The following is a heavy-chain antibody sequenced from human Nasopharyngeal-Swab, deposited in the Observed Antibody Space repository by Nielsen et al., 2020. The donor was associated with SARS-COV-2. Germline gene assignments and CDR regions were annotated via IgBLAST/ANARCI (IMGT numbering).Heavy chain of an antibody. CDR3: AKDHRGRYRSITIFPEGYYYMDV. Sequence: GESLKISCEASGFTFSSYAMSWVRQAPGKGLEWVSAISGSGGSTYYADSVKGRFTISRDNSKNTLYLQMNSLRAEDTAVYYCAKDHRGRYRSITIFPEGYYYMDVWGKGTTVTVSS. J-gene: IGHJ6*03. CDR2: ISGSGGST. V-gene: IGHV3-23*01. D-gene: IGHD3-9*01. CDR1: GFTFSSYA.